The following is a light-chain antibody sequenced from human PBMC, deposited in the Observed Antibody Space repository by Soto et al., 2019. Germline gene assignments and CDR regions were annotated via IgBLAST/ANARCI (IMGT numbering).Light chain of an antibody. CDR3: QQYASSVT. CDR2: GAS. J-gene: IGKJ1*01. CDR1: QSFSSTF. Sequence: EILLTQSPGSLSLSPGDRATLSCRASQSFSSTFFAWYQQKPGQAPRLLIYGASSRATVIPDRFSGSGSGADITLTISRLEPEDFAVYYCQQYASSVTFGQGTKVEIK. V-gene: IGKV3-20*01.